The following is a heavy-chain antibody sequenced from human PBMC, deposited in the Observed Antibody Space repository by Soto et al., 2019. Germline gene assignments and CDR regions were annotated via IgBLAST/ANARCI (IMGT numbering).Heavy chain of an antibody. CDR2: ITSNGDST. J-gene: IGHJ4*02. Sequence: GESLKISCKGSGYNFISYWIAWVRQAPGKGLQWVSSITSNGDSTYYADSVKGRFTTSRDNSKNTLYLQMNSLRADDTAVFYCAKDSPSYTTSPFYFDSWGQGTLVTVSS. CDR3: AKDSPSYTTSPFYFDS. CDR1: GYNFISYW. V-gene: IGHV3-23*01. D-gene: IGHD2-2*02.